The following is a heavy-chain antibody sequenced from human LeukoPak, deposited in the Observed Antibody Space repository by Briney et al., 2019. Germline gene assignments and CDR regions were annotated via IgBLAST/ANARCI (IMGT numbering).Heavy chain of an antibody. Sequence: PSETLSLTCTVSGGSISSYYWSWIRQPPGKGLEWIGYIYYSGSTNYNPSLKSRVTISVDTSKNQFSLKLSSVTAADTAVYYCAKTPFGSQMDWGQGTLVTVSS. D-gene: IGHD3-16*01. V-gene: IGHV4-59*01. J-gene: IGHJ4*02. CDR1: GGSISSYY. CDR2: IYYSGST. CDR3: AKTPFGSQMD.